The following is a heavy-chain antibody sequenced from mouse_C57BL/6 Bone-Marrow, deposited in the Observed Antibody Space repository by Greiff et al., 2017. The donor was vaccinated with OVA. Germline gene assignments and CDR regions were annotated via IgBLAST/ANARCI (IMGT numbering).Heavy chain of an antibody. Sequence: EVQLVESGAELVRPGSSVKMSCKTSGYTFPSYGIHWVKQRPGQGLEWIGYIYTGNGYTESNEKFKGKATLPSDTSSSTAYMQLSSLTSEDSAIYFCARDETESEDYWGQGTAVTVSS. CDR1: GYTFPSYG. V-gene: IGHV1-58*01. CDR2: IYTGNGYT. CDR3: ARDETESEDY. J-gene: IGHJ4*01.